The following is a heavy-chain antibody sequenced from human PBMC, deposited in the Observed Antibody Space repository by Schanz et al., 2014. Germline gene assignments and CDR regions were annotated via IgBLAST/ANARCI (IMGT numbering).Heavy chain of an antibody. CDR3: ARDGSSVVVISPTESFDI. CDR1: GFTLSSYG. Sequence: QVRLVESGGGVVQPGRSLRLSCAASGFTLSSYGMHWVRQAPGKGLEWVAFINSDGTKRFYADSVKSRFTISRDNSRNTLNLQMNRLRAEDTAVYYCARDGSSVVVISPTESFDIWGQGTMVTVSP. V-gene: IGHV3-33*08. J-gene: IGHJ3*02. CDR2: INSDGTKR. D-gene: IGHD2-21*01.